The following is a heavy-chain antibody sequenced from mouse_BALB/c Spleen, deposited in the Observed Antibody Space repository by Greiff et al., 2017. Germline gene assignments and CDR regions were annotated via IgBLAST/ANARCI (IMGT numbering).Heavy chain of an antibody. D-gene: IGHD1-1*01. CDR1: GDSITSGY. CDR2: ISYSGST. CDR3: ARLLRLYWYFDV. J-gene: IGHJ1*01. V-gene: IGHV3-8*02. Sequence: EVKLQESGPSLVKPSQTLSLTCSVTGDSITSGYWNWIRKFPGNKLEYMGYISYSGSTYYNPSLKSRISITRDTSKNQYYLQLNSVTTEDTATYYCARLLRLYWYFDVWGAGTTVTVSS.